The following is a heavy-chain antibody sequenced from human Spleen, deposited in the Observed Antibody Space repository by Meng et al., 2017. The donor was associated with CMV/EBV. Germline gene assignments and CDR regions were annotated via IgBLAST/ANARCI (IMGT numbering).Heavy chain of an antibody. Sequence: GTFNTYDVSGVRRAPGQGLEWMGGIIPLLGTTNYAQKFQGRLTITADKVSGTAYMELSSLRFEDTAVYYCARGGDCSSPSCYIWFDPWGRGTLVTVSS. J-gene: IGHJ5*02. CDR3: ARGGDCSSPSCYIWFDP. CDR2: IIPLLGTT. D-gene: IGHD2-2*02. CDR1: GTFNTYD. V-gene: IGHV1-69*06.